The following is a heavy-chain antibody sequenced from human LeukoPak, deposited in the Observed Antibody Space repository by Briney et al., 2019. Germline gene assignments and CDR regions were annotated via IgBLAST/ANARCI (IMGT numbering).Heavy chain of an antibody. CDR2: IYHSGST. CDR3: ARVEGLGGRKIDY. V-gene: IGHV4-4*02. Sequence: PSETLSLTCAVSGGSIRSSNWWSWVRQPPGKGLEWIGEIYHSGSTNYNPSLKSRVTISVGKSKNQFSLKLSSVTAADTAVYYCARVEGLGGRKIDYWGQGTLVTVSS. J-gene: IGHJ4*02. D-gene: IGHD1-14*01. CDR1: GGSIRSSNW.